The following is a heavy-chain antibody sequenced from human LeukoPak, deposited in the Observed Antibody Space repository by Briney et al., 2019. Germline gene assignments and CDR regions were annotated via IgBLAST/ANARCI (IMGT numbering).Heavy chain of an antibody. Sequence: SETLSLTCNVSGGSISSLYWSWIRQPPGKGLEWIGYIYYSGNTNDNPSLKSRLTLSIDTSKNQFSLKLSSVTAADTAVYYCARVGSGCFDYWGQGTLVTVSS. CDR3: ARVGSGCFDY. D-gene: IGHD6-19*01. CDR2: IYYSGNT. J-gene: IGHJ4*02. CDR1: GGSISSLY. V-gene: IGHV4-59*01.